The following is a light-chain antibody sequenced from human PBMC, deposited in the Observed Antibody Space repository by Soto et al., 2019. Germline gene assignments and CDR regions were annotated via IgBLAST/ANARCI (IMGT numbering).Light chain of an antibody. V-gene: IGKV3-11*01. CDR2: EAS. Sequence: DIVLTQSPATLSLSPGERATLSCRASQSVSNYLVWYQQKPGQAPRLLIYEASNRATGIPARFSGSGSGTDFTLTISSLEPEAFAVYYCQQGKTFGGGTKVEIK. CDR1: QSVSNY. J-gene: IGKJ4*01. CDR3: QQGKT.